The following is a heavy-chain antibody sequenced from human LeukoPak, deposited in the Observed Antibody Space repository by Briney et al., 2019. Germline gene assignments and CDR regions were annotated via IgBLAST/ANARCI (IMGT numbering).Heavy chain of an antibody. CDR1: RFTLGSYS. CDR3: ARTYCGGDCYTLPTNPFGY. J-gene: IGHJ4*02. CDR2: ISGGGGST. V-gene: IGHV3-23*01. D-gene: IGHD2-21*01. Sequence: RGSLTLACLVSRFTLGSYSMSWDRPAPGKGLEWVSAISGGGGSTYYTDSVKGRFTISRDNSKTTLYLQMNSLRAEDTAAYYCARTYCGGDCYTLPTNPFGYWGQGTLVTVSS.